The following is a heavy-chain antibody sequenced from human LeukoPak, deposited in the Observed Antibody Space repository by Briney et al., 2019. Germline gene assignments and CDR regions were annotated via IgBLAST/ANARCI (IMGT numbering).Heavy chain of an antibody. CDR3: ARDGWSGELSDWFDP. CDR2: ISSSSSYI. D-gene: IGHD3-10*01. Sequence: GGSLRLSCAASGFTFSSYSMNWVRQAPGKGLEWVSSISSSSSYIYYADSVKGRFTISRDNAKNSLYLQMNSLRAEDTAVYYCARDGWSGELSDWFDPWGQGTLVTVSS. J-gene: IGHJ5*02. V-gene: IGHV3-21*01. CDR1: GFTFSSYS.